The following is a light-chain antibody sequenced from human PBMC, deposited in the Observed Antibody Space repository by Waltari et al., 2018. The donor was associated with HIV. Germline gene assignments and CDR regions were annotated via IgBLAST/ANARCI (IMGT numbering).Light chain of an antibody. CDR3: GTWDSSLSAGV. Sequence: QSVLTQPPSVSAAPGQKVTISCPGNSSNIRDHFVSCYKLLPETAPKLMIYDSDGRPSGIADRFAGSKSGTSATLGITGLQTGDEADYFCGTWDSSLSAGVFGGGTKVTVL. J-gene: IGLJ2*01. CDR2: DSD. CDR1: SSNIRDHF. V-gene: IGLV1-51*01.